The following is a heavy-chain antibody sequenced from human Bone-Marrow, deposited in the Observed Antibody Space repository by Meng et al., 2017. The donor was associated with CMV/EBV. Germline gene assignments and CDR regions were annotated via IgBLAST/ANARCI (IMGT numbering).Heavy chain of an antibody. CDR1: GYTFTGYY. CDR2: INPNSGGT. J-gene: IGHJ4*02. Sequence: ASVKVSCKASGYTFTGYYMHWVRQAPGQGLEWMGWINPNSGGTNYAQTFQGRVTMTRDTSISTAYMELSRLRSDDTAVYYCARAHCSSTSCLWDFDYWGQGTLVTVSS. D-gene: IGHD2-2*01. V-gene: IGHV1-2*02. CDR3: ARAHCSSTSCLWDFDY.